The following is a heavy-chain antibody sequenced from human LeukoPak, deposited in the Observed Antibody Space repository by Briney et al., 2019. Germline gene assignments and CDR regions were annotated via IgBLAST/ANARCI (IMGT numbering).Heavy chain of an antibody. D-gene: IGHD3-10*01. V-gene: IGHV1-18*01. CDR3: AREALWFGELPFDY. Sequence: ASVKVSCKASGYAFTSYGISWVRQAPGQGLEWMGRISAYNGNTNYAQKLQGRVTMTTDTSTSTAYMELRSLRSDDTAVYYCAREALWFGELPFDYWGQGTLVTVSS. CDR2: ISAYNGNT. CDR1: GYAFTSYG. J-gene: IGHJ4*02.